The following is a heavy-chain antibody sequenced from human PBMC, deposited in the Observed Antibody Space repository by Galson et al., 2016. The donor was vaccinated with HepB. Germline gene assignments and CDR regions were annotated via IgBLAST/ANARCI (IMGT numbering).Heavy chain of an antibody. CDR1: GFIFDDYT. V-gene: IGHV3-43*01. Sequence: SLRLSCAASGFIFDDYTMHWVRQAPGKGLEWVSLISWDGGHTYYADSVKGRFTISRDNSKNSLYLQMNSLRTEDTAFYYCAKDISGDAYNSIPWGGGFFDYWGQGTLVTVSS. CDR2: ISWDGGHT. J-gene: IGHJ4*02. D-gene: IGHD5-24*01. CDR3: AKDISGDAYNSIPWGGGFFDY.